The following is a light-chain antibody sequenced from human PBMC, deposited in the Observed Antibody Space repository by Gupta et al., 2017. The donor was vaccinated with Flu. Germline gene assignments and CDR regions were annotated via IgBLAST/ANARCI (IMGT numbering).Light chain of an antibody. Sequence: PAPLSWSPGERATLSCRASQSVSSYLAWYQQKPGQAPRLLIYDASNRATGIPARFSGSGSGTDFTLTINSLEPEDFAVYYCQQRSNWPLTFGGGTKVEIK. V-gene: IGKV3-11*01. CDR2: DAS. J-gene: IGKJ4*01. CDR1: QSVSSY. CDR3: QQRSNWPLT.